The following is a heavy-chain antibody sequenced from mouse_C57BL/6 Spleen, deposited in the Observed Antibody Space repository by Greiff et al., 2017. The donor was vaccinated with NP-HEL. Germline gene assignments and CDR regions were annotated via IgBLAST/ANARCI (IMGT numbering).Heavy chain of an antibody. Sequence: QVQLQQSGAELVRPGASVKLCCKASGYTFTDYYINWVKQRPGQGLEWIARIYPGSGNTYYNEKFKGKATLTAEKSSSTAYMQLSSLTSEDSAVYFCARWLLRGAMDYWGQGTSVTVSS. J-gene: IGHJ4*01. CDR3: ARWLLRGAMDY. V-gene: IGHV1-76*01. D-gene: IGHD2-3*01. CDR2: IYPGSGNT. CDR1: GYTFTDYY.